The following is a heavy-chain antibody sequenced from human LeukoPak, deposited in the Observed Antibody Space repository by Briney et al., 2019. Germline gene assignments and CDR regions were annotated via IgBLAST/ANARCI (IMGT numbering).Heavy chain of an antibody. CDR1: GYTFNGYF. D-gene: IGHD1-26*01. CDR3: ARVRVTGSFGLDLGH. CDR2: IDPYSGGT. V-gene: IGHV1-2*02. J-gene: IGHJ4*02. Sequence: ASVKVSRKASGYTFNGYFMHWVRQAPGHGREWMGWIDPYSGGTNYAQHFRGRVTMTRDTSISTAYMELSRLTSDDTAVYYCARVRVTGSFGLDLGHWGQGTLVTVSS.